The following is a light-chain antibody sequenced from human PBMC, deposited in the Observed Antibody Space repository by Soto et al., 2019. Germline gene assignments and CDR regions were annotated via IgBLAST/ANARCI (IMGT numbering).Light chain of an antibody. CDR2: AAS. J-gene: IGKJ3*01. Sequence: DIQMTQSPSSLSASVGDRVTITCRASQGISNYLAWYQQKPGKVPKLLIYAASTLQSGVPSRLSGSGSGTDVTLTISSLQPEDGATYYCQKYNSALFTFGPGTKVDIK. CDR3: QKYNSALFT. CDR1: QGISNY. V-gene: IGKV1-27*01.